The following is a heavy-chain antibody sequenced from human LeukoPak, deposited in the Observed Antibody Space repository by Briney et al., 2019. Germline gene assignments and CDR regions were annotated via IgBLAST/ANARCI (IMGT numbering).Heavy chain of an antibody. D-gene: IGHD5-18*01. CDR3: AKPVVDTAIGDAFDI. CDR1: GFTFSSYG. J-gene: IGHJ3*02. CDR2: ISYDGSNK. V-gene: IGHV3-30*18. Sequence: GGSLRLSCAASGFTFSSYGMHWVRQAPGKGLEWVAVISYDGSNKYYADSVKGRFTISRDNSKNTLYLRMNSLRAEDMAVYYCAKPVVDTAIGDAFDIWGQGTMVTVSS.